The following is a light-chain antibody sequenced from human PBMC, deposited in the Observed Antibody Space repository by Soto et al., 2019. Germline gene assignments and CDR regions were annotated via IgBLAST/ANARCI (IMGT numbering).Light chain of an antibody. CDR3: QQYNSFRT. CDR2: DAS. J-gene: IGKJ1*01. CDR1: QSISSW. Sequence: DIQMTQSPSTLSASVGDRVTITCRASQSISSWLAWYQQKPGKAPKLLIYDASSLESGVPSRFSGSGSGTEFTLTVSRLQPCDFATYYCQQYNSFRTFGQGTKVEIK. V-gene: IGKV1-5*01.